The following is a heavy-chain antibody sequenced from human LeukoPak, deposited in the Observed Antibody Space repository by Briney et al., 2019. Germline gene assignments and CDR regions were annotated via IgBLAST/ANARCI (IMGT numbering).Heavy chain of an antibody. D-gene: IGHD3-10*02. CDR2: ISPHSHTT. V-gene: IGHV1-18*01. CDR3: ARGHTMYY. J-gene: IGHJ4*02. Sequence: ASVKVSCKASGYTFNNYFISWVRQVPGQGLESVGWISPHSHTTHYAEKVQGRVTMTTDTSTTTVYMELRSLRPDDTAVYFCARGHTMYYWGQGTPVTVSS. CDR1: GYTFNNYF.